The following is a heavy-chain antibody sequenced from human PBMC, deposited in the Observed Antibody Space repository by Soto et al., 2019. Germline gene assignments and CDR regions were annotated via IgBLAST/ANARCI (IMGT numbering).Heavy chain of an antibody. V-gene: IGHV3-7*04. CDR3: ARVGADGYTPVFY. Sequence: EVQLVESGGGLVQPGGSLRLSCAASGFTFSSYWMSWVRQAPGKGLEWVANIKQDGSEKYYVDSVKGRFTISRDNAKNSLYLQMNSLRAQDTAVYYCARVGADGYTPVFYWGQGTLVTVSP. CDR1: GFTFSSYW. J-gene: IGHJ4*02. CDR2: IKQDGSEK. D-gene: IGHD6-25*01.